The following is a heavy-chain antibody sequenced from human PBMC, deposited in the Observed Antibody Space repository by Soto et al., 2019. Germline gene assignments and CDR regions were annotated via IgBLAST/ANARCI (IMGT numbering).Heavy chain of an antibody. CDR2: ISGEVSSR. D-gene: IGHD1-26*01. Sequence: GGSLRLSCAASGFTFSNYWMDGVRQVPGKGRVGGARISGEVSSRDYADSVKGRFTSSSDNAKNTLYLQMNSLGVDDTAVYYCARVIGYYAQDYWGQGTLVTVSS. J-gene: IGHJ4*02. CDR1: GFTFSNYW. V-gene: IGHV3-74*01. CDR3: ARVIGYYAQDY.